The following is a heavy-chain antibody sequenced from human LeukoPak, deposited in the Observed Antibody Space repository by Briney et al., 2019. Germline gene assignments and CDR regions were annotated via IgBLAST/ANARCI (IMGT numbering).Heavy chain of an antibody. Sequence: SETLSLTCTVSGGSISSYYWSWIRQPPGKGLEWIGYIYYSGSTNYNPSLKSRVTISVDTSKNQFSLKLSSVTAADTAVYYCARVRGNYYYYGMDVWGQGTTVTVSS. J-gene: IGHJ6*02. CDR3: ARVRGNYYYYGMDV. V-gene: IGHV4-59*01. CDR2: IYYSGST. CDR1: GGSISSYY. D-gene: IGHD3-10*01.